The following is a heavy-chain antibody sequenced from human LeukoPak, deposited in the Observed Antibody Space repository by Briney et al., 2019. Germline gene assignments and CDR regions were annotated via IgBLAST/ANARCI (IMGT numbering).Heavy chain of an antibody. J-gene: IGHJ6*03. CDR1: GYTFTGYY. Sequence: GASVKVSCKASGYTFTGYYMHWVRQAPGQGLEWMGRINPNSGGTNYAQKFQGRVTMTRDTSISTAYMEMSRLRSDDTAVYYCASKTMTLFMNYYYYYYMDVWGKGTTVTVSS. CDR3: ASKTMTLFMNYYYYYYMDV. V-gene: IGHV1-2*06. D-gene: IGHD3-16*01. CDR2: INPNSGGT.